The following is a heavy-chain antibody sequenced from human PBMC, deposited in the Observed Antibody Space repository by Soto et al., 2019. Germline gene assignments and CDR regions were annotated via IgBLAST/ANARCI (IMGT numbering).Heavy chain of an antibody. CDR2: IYYSGST. V-gene: IGHV4-59*01. CDR3: ARAGTAMVTLDY. Sequence: SETLSLTCTVSGGSTSSYFWSWIRQPPGKGLEWIGYIYYSGSTNYNPSLKSRVSISVDTSKNQFSLKLSSVTAADTAVYYCARAGTAMVTLDYWGQGILVTVPQ. CDR1: GGSTSSYF. D-gene: IGHD5-18*01. J-gene: IGHJ4*02.